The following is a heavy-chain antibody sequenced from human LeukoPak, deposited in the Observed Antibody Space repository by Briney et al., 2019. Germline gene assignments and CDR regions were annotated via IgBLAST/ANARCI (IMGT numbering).Heavy chain of an antibody. V-gene: IGHV3-74*01. D-gene: IGHD2-21*02. Sequence: VQPGRSLILSCAASGFTFSSYGMHWVRQAPGKGLVWVSRINSDGSSTSYADSVKGRFTISRDNAKNTLYLQMNSLRAEDTAVYYCARVDGYGPFDYWGQGTLVTVSS. J-gene: IGHJ4*02. CDR1: GFTFSSYG. CDR2: INSDGSST. CDR3: ARVDGYGPFDY.